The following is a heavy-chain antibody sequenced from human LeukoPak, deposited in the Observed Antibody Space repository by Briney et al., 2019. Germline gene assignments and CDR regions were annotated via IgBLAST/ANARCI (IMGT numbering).Heavy chain of an antibody. V-gene: IGHV3-74*01. J-gene: IGHJ4*02. CDR3: ARAGYNNGYDY. CDR1: GFTFSGHW. CDR2: INPDGSDT. D-gene: IGHD6-19*01. Sequence: GGSLRLSCAASGFTFSGHWMHWVRQVPGKGQMGVSRINPDGSDTTYADSVKGRFSISRDNAKNTLYLQMNSLTAEDTAVYYCARAGYNNGYDYWGQGTLVTVSS.